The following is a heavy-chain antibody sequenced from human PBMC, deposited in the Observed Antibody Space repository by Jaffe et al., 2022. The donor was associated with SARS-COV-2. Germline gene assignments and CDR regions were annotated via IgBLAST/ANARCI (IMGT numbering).Heavy chain of an antibody. Sequence: QVQLQESGPGLVKPSQTLSLTCTVSGGSISSGSYYWSWIRQPAGKGLEWIGRIYSSGSTNYNPSLKSRVTISVDTSKNQFSLKLSSVTAADTAVYYCAREERSIAVPNCFDPWGQGTQVTVSS. V-gene: IGHV4-61*02. D-gene: IGHD6-19*01. CDR1: GGSISSGSYY. CDR2: IYSSGST. CDR3: AREERSIAVPNCFDP. J-gene: IGHJ5*02.